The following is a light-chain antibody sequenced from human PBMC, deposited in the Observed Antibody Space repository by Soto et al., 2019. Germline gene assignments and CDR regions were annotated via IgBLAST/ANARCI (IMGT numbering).Light chain of an antibody. V-gene: IGKV3-15*01. CDR1: QSVSSD. Sequence: IVMTHSPATLSVSPGEIATLSFRASQSVSSDLAWYQQKPGQAPRLLIYATSTRATGIPARFSGSGSGTEFTLTISSLQSEDFAVYFCQKYDKWPLTFGGGTKVDIK. CDR2: ATS. CDR3: QKYDKWPLT. J-gene: IGKJ4*01.